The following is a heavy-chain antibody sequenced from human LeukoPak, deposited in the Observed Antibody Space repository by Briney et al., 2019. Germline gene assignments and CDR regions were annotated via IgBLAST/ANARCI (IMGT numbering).Heavy chain of an antibody. D-gene: IGHD3-3*01. CDR2: INPSGGST. CDR3: ARDSNYYDFWSGYLPRSYYYGMDV. CDR1: GYTFTSYY. J-gene: IGHJ6*02. Sequence: ASVKVSCKASGYTFTSYYMHWVRQAPGQGLEWMGIINPSGGSTNYAQKLQGRVTMTTDTSTSTAYMELRSLRSDDTAVYYCARDSNYYDFWSGYLPRSYYYGMDVWGQGTTVTVSS. V-gene: IGHV1-46*01.